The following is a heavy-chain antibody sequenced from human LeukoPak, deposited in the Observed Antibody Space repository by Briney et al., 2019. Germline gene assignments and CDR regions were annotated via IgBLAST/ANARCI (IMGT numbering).Heavy chain of an antibody. J-gene: IGHJ4*02. V-gene: IGHV1-18*01. Sequence: ASVKVSCKASGYTFTSYGISWVRQAPGQGLEWMGWLSAYNGNTHYAQRLQGRVTMTTDTSTSTVYMELRSLRSDDTAVYYCARTGPRESYDFWSGYYYDYWGQGTLVTVSS. CDR1: GYTFTSYG. CDR2: LSAYNGNT. CDR3: ARTGPRESYDFWSGYYYDY. D-gene: IGHD3-3*01.